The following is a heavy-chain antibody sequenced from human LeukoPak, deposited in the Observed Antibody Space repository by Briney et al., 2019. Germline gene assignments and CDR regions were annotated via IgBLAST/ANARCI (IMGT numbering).Heavy chain of an antibody. V-gene: IGHV3-53*01. CDR2: IYGGGST. CDR1: GFTVSSSY. CDR3: ARGPLIAAAGTW. Sequence: GGSLRLSCVAPGFTVSSSYMSWVRQAPGKGLEWVSIIYGGGSTYSADSVKGRFTISRDNSKNTLYLQMNSLRAEDTAVYYCARGPLIAAAGTWWGQGTLVTVSS. J-gene: IGHJ4*02. D-gene: IGHD6-13*01.